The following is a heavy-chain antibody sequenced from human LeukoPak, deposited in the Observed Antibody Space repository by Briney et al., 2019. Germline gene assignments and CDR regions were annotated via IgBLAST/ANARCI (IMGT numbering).Heavy chain of an antibody. CDR3: ARVSDYKLQWYFDL. Sequence: LWASVKVSCKASGYTFTSYGISWVRQAPGQGLEWMGWISAYNGNTNYAQKLQGRVTMTTDTSTSTAYMELRSLTSDDTAVYYCARVSDYKLQWYFDLWGRGTLVTVSS. CDR2: ISAYNGNT. J-gene: IGHJ2*01. CDR1: GYTFTSYG. D-gene: IGHD4-11*01. V-gene: IGHV1-18*01.